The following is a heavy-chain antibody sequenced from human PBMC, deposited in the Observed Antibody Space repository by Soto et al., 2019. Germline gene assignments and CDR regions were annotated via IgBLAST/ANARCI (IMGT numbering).Heavy chain of an antibody. Sequence: GGALRLSCAASGFTFSIYWMHWVRQAPGKGLVWVSRINSGGYSTNYADSLKGRFTISKDNAKNTLYLQMNSLRAEDTAVYYCARGYSSGFDAFDIWGQGTMVTVSS. CDR2: INSGGYST. CDR1: GFTFSIYW. V-gene: IGHV3-74*01. CDR3: ARGYSSGFDAFDI. J-gene: IGHJ3*02. D-gene: IGHD6-19*01.